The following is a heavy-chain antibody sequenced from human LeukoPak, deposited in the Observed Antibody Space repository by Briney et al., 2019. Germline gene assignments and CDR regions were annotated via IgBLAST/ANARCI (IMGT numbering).Heavy chain of an antibody. J-gene: IGHJ4*02. D-gene: IGHD5-12*01. CDR2: IKPDGSEK. V-gene: IGHV3-7*01. Sequence: PGGSLRLSCAASGITLGNYWMSWVRQAPGKGLEWVANIKPDGSEKYYVDSVKGRFTISRDNAKNSLYLQMNSLRPEDTAVYYCARDLSSGYDGGDYWGQGTLVTVSS. CDR1: GITLGNYW. CDR3: ARDLSSGYDGGDY.